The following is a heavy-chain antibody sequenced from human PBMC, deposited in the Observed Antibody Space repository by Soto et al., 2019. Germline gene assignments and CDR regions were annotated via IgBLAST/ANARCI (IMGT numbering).Heavy chain of an antibody. Sequence: PGXSLKVSCKGSGYSFTNYWIGWVRQMPGKGLEWMGIIYPGDSDTRYSPSFQGQVTISADKSISTASLQWSSLKASDTAMYYCARTSAAGKYYYGMDVWGQGTTVTVSS. CDR1: GYSFTNYW. V-gene: IGHV5-51*01. CDR3: ARTSAAGKYYYGMDV. D-gene: IGHD6-13*01. CDR2: IYPGDSDT. J-gene: IGHJ6*02.